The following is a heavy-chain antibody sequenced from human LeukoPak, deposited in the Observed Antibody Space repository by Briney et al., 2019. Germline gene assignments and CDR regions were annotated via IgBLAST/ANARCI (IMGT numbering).Heavy chain of an antibody. V-gene: IGHV3-30*18. D-gene: IGHD2-2*01. CDR2: ISYDGRNK. CDR3: AKGPLRGTAAAIDY. J-gene: IGHJ4*02. CDR1: GITFNNYG. Sequence: GGSLRLSCAASGITFNNYGMHWVRQAPGKGLEWVAVISYDGRNKHYPDSVKGRFTISRDISTDTLWLQMDSLRTEDTAVYYCAKGPLRGTAAAIDYWGQGTLVTVSS.